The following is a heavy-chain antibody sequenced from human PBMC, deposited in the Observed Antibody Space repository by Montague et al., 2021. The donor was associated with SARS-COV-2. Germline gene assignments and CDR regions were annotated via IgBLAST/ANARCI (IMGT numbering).Heavy chain of an antibody. J-gene: IGHJ6*02. CDR2: VSDSGS. Sequence: SETLSLTCTVSGGSNSRDYWSWFRQPPGKGLVWIGYVSDSGSDYNPSLKSRVSISVDTSKKLLSLSLSSVTAADTAIYYCARHRKDYDILTGYSTSFYYDMDVWGQGATVTVSS. CDR1: GGSNSRDY. CDR3: ARHRKDYDILTGYSTSFYYDMDV. V-gene: IGHV4-59*08. D-gene: IGHD3-9*01.